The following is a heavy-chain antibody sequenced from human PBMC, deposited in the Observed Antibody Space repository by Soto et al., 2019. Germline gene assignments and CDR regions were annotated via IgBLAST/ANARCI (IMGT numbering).Heavy chain of an antibody. D-gene: IGHD6-19*01. Sequence: QVQLVQSGAEVKKPGASVKVSCKASGYTFTSYGISWVRQAPGQGLEWRGWISAYNGNTNYAQKLQGRVTMTTDTSTSTASMDLRSLRSDDTAVYYCAAPDRQPGYSSGQECLDYWGQGTLVTVSS. V-gene: IGHV1-18*01. CDR1: GYTFTSYG. CDR2: ISAYNGNT. CDR3: AAPDRQPGYSSGQECLDY. J-gene: IGHJ4*02.